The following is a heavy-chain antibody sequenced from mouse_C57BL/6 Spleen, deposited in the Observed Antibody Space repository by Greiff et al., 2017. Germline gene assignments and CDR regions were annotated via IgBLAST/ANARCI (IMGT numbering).Heavy chain of an antibody. Sequence: VKVVESGPELVKPGASVKISCKASGYAFSSSWMNWVKQRPGKGLEWIGRIYPGDGDTNYNGKFKGKATLTADKSSSTADMQLSSLTSEDSAVYFCASLGGFAYWGQGTLVTVSA. V-gene: IGHV1-82*01. J-gene: IGHJ3*01. CDR3: ASLGGFAY. D-gene: IGHD3-3*01. CDR1: GYAFSSSW. CDR2: IYPGDGDT.